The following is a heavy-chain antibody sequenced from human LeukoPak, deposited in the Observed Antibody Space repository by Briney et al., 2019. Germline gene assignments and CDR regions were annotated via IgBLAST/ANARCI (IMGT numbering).Heavy chain of an antibody. CDR1: GGSISSSSYY. J-gene: IGHJ4*02. CDR3: ASDSAHYFDY. CDR2: IYCSGST. Sequence: TASETLSLTCTVSGGSISSSSYYWGWIRQPPGKGLEWIGSIYCSGSTYYNPSLKSRVTISVGTSKNQFSLKLSSVTAADTAVYYCASDSAHYFDYWGQGTLVTVSS. V-gene: IGHV4-39*07.